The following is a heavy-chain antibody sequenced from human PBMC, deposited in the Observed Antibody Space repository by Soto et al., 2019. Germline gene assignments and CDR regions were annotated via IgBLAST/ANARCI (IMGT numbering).Heavy chain of an antibody. CDR1: GFTVSSNY. V-gene: IGHV3-53*01. CDR3: ARDGVRGVIPYGMDV. D-gene: IGHD3-10*01. CDR2: IYSGGST. Sequence: EVQLVESGGGLIQPGGSLRLSCAASGFTVSSNYMSWVRQAPGKGLEWVSVIYSGGSTYYADSLQGRFTISRDNSKNTLYRQMNSLRAEDTAVYYCARDGVRGVIPYGMDVWGQGTTVTVSS. J-gene: IGHJ6*02.